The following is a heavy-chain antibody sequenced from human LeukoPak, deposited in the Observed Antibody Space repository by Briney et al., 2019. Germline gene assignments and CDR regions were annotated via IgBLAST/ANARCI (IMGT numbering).Heavy chain of an antibody. Sequence: SQTLSLTCTVSGGSISSGSYYWSWIRQPAGKGLEWIGRIYTSGSTNYNPSLKSRVTISADTSKNQFSLKLSSVTAADTAVYYCARILKVYSYGSGNGRGTKAHYYYHMDVWGKGTTVTVSS. V-gene: IGHV4-61*02. J-gene: IGHJ6*03. CDR1: GGSISSGSYY. CDR2: IYTSGST. D-gene: IGHD3-10*01. CDR3: ARILKVYSYGSGNGRGTKAHYYYHMDV.